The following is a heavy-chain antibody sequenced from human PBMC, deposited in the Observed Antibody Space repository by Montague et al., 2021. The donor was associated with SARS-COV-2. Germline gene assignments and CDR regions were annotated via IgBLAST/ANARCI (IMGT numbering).Heavy chain of an antibody. Sequence: SETLSLTCTVSGGSIRTSSYYWGWIRQPPGKRLDWSGSIYYSGSTYYNPPLKSRAIISVDTSKNLFSLMLSSVTAADTAVYYCAVGGGALDAFDIWGQGTMVIVSS. CDR3: AVGGGALDAFDI. J-gene: IGHJ3*02. D-gene: IGHD1-26*01. V-gene: IGHV4-39*01. CDR1: GGSIRTSSYY. CDR2: IYYSGST.